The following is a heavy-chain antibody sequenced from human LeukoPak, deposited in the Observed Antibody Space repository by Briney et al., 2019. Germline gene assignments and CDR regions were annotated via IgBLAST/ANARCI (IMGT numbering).Heavy chain of an antibody. J-gene: IGHJ4*02. CDR1: GLTFRSYW. CDR2: ISQDGTKQ. CDR3: VRRNLFDY. V-gene: IGHV3-7*03. Sequence: GGSLRLSCAVSGLTFRSYWMSWLRQAPGKGLECVASISQDGTKQYYVDSVRGRFTISRDDAKNSVYLQMNNLRVQDTAVYYCVRRNLFDYWGQGTLVTVSS.